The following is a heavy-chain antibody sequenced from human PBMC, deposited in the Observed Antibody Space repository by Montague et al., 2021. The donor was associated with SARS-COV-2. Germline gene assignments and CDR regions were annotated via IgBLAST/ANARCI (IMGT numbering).Heavy chain of an antibody. CDR3: ARVYYDISAMDV. J-gene: IGHJ6*02. D-gene: IGHD3-9*01. CDR2: FYYSGST. Sequence: SETLSLTCTVSVHSVISDLCCWSWVRPPPVQSLWWIGCFYYSGSTNYNPSLKSRVTISVDTSKNQFSLKLTSVTAADTAVYFCARVYYDISAMDVWGQGTTVNVS. CDR1: VHSVISDLCC. V-gene: IGHV4-61*01.